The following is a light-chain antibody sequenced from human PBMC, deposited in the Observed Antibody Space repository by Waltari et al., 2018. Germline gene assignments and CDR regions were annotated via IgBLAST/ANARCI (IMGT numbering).Light chain of an antibody. Sequence: EIVLTQSPGTLSLSPGERATLSCRASQSVGRSLAWYQQKPGQAPRLLIYGASSRATGIPDRFSGCGSGTDFSLTISRLEPEDFAVYYCQHYVRLPATFGQGTKVEIK. J-gene: IGKJ1*01. CDR2: GAS. CDR1: QSVGRS. CDR3: QHYVRLPAT. V-gene: IGKV3-20*01.